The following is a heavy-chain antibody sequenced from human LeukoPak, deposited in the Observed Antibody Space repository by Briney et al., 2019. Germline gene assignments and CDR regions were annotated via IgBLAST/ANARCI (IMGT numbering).Heavy chain of an antibody. D-gene: IGHD5-12*01. CDR2: LSGSGDNT. V-gene: IGHV3-23*01. CDR1: GFTFNTYV. Sequence: GSLRLSCVASGFTFNTYVMNWVRQAPGKGLQWVSALSGSGDNTYYADSVKGRFTISRDNSNKVLYLQMNSLRAEDTAIYYCTKGTDIVATISDHWGQGTLVTVSS. J-gene: IGHJ4*02. CDR3: TKGTDIVATISDH.